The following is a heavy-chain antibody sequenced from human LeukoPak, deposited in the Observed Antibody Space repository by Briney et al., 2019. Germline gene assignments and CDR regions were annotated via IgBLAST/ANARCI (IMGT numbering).Heavy chain of an antibody. CDR1: GGSFSGYY. Sequence: SETLSLTCAVYGGSFSGYYWSGIRSPPGRGLEGIGEINHSGSTNYNPSLKSRVTISVDTSKNQFSLKLSSVTAADTAVYYCASSRVAAASAFDIWGQGTMVTVSS. V-gene: IGHV4-34*01. CDR3: ASSRVAAASAFDI. J-gene: IGHJ3*02. D-gene: IGHD2-15*01. CDR2: INHSGST.